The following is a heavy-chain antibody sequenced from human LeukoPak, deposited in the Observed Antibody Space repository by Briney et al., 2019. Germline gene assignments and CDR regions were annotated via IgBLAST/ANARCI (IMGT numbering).Heavy chain of an antibody. CDR2: IYYSGST. J-gene: IGHJ4*02. V-gene: IGHV4-59*01. D-gene: IGHD3-22*01. CDR3: ARDPGGYYDSSGYYSHVGYFDA. CDR1: GGSISSYY. Sequence: PSETLSLTCTVSGGSISSYYWSWIRQPPGKGLEWSGYIYYSGSTNYNPSLKSRVTISVDTSKNQFSLKLSSVTAADTAVYYCARDPGGYYDSSGYYSHVGYFDAWGQGTLVTVSS.